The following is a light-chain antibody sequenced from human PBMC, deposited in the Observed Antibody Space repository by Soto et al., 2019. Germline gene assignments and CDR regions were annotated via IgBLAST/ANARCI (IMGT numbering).Light chain of an antibody. J-gene: IGKJ1*01. Sequence: EIVLTQSPATLSLSPGERPTLSCRASQSISGYLAWYQQKPGQAPRLLIYAESNRATGIPARFSGSGSGTDFTLTISSLDPEDFEVYYCQQRGSWPWTFGQGTKVEIK. CDR3: QQRGSWPWT. V-gene: IGKV3-11*01. CDR1: QSISGY. CDR2: AES.